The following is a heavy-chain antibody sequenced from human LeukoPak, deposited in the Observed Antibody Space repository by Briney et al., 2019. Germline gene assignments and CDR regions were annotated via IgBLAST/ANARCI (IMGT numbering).Heavy chain of an antibody. J-gene: IGHJ6*03. CDR2: IYYSGSP. D-gene: IGHD3-22*01. CDR1: AGSISSYY. V-gene: IGHV4-59*12. Sequence: SETLSLTCTVPAGSISSYYWSWIRQPPGKGLEWIGYIYYSGSPYYNPSLRSRVTISVDTSKNQFSLKLSSVTAADTAVYYCARGYDSSGYVYYYYYMDVWGKGTTVTVSS. CDR3: ARGYDSSGYVYYYYYMDV.